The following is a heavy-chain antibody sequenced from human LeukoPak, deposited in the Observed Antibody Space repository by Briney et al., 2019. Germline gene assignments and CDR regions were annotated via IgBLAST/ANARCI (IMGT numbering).Heavy chain of an antibody. V-gene: IGHV4-61*02. J-gene: IGHJ3*02. CDR2: IYTSGST. D-gene: IGHD4-23*01. CDR3: ARDPPQTTVVTGDAFDI. Sequence: SQTLSLTCTVSGGSISSGSYYWGWIRQPAGKGLEWIGRIYTSGSTNYNPSLKSRVTISVDTSKNQFSLKLSSVTAADTAVYYCARDPPQTTVVTGDAFDIWGQGTMVTVSS. CDR1: GGSISSGSYY.